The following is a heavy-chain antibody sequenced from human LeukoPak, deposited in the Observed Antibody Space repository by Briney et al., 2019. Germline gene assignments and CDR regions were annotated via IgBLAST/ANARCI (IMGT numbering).Heavy chain of an antibody. Sequence: ASVKDSCKASGYPFIAHFLNWVRQAPGQGLEWMGNIDTTTGNPRYAQDFTGRFVFSLDTSVSTAYLQITSLKADDTAAYYCVRGTPTPGMDYWGQGTQVTVSS. CDR3: VRGTPTPGMDY. J-gene: IGHJ4*02. D-gene: IGHD3-10*01. V-gene: IGHV7-4-1*02. CDR1: GYPFIAHF. CDR2: IDTTTGNP.